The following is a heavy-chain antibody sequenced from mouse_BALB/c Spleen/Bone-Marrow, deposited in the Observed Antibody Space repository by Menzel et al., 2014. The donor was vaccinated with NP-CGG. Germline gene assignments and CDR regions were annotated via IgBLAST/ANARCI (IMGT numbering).Heavy chain of an antibody. CDR1: GFTFSDYY. V-gene: IGHV5-4*02. Sequence: EVQGVESGGGLVKPGGSLKLSCAASGFTFSDYYMYWVRQTPEKRLEWVATISDGGSYTYYPDSVKGRFTISRDNAKNNLYLQVSSLKSEDTAMYYCARVVTTATLYWYFDVWGAGTTVTVSS. J-gene: IGHJ1*01. CDR3: ARVVTTATLYWYFDV. CDR2: ISDGGSYT. D-gene: IGHD1-2*01.